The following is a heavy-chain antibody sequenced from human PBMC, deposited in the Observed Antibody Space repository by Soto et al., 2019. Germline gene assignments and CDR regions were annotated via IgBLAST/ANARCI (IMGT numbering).Heavy chain of an antibody. CDR2: IRSKANSYAT. CDR3: TRLSSSSGGAFDI. J-gene: IGHJ3*02. D-gene: IGHD6-6*01. CDR1: GFTFSGSA. Sequence: GGSLRLSWAAYGFTFSGSAMHWVRQASGKGLEWVGRIRSKANSYATAYAASVKGRFTISRDDSKNTAYLQMNSLKTEDTAVYYCTRLSSSSGGAFDIWGQGTMVTVSS. V-gene: IGHV3-73*01.